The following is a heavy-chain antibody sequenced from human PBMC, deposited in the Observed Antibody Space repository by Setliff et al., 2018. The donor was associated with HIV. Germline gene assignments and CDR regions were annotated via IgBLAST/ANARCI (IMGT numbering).Heavy chain of an antibody. Sequence: GGSLRLSCAASGFTFFSYEMNWVRQAPGKGLEWISYISSTGNTIYYADSVKGRFTISRDTARNSLYLQMNSLRAEDTAVYYCARDQVPNYYDSSGYYYIDYWGQGTLVTVSS. CDR1: GFTFFSYE. V-gene: IGHV3-48*03. CDR3: ARDQVPNYYDSSGYYYIDY. D-gene: IGHD3-22*01. CDR2: ISSTGNTI. J-gene: IGHJ4*02.